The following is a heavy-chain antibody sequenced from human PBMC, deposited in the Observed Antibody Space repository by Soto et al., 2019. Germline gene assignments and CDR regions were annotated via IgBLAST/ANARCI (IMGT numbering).Heavy chain of an antibody. CDR3: ARGGVDYYFDY. Sequence: SETLSLTCTVSGGSIRSGGYYWSWIRQHPGKGLEWIGYIFYGDTTSYNPSLESRVTISVDTSNNYVSLKLTSVTAADTAVYYCARGGVDYYFDYWGQGALVTVSS. CDR1: GGSIRSGGYY. CDR2: IFYGDTT. J-gene: IGHJ4*02. V-gene: IGHV4-31*03. D-gene: IGHD3-9*01.